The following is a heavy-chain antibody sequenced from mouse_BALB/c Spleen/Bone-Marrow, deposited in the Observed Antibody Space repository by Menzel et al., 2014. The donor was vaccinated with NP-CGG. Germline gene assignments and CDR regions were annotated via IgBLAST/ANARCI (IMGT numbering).Heavy chain of an antibody. CDR2: IDPAIFT. Sequence: VQLQQPGAELVKPGASVKLSCTASGFDIKDTYLHWVKQRPEQGLDWIGRIDPAIFTKYDPKFQGKATITADTSSNTAYLHLSSLTSEDTAVYYCASYRYGWYFDGWGAGTAVTVSS. CDR3: ASYRYGWYFDG. CDR1: GFDIKDTY. V-gene: IGHV14-3*02. D-gene: IGHD2-14*01. J-gene: IGHJ1*01.